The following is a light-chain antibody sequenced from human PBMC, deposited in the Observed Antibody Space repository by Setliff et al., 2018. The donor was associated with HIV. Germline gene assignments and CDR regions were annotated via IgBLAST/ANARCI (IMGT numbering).Light chain of an antibody. Sequence: QSALIQPRSVSGSPGQSVAISCTGTSSDVGGYKYVSWYQQLPGKAPTLLIFDFTMRPSGVPDRFSGSKSGITASLTISGLQPEDDGDYYCCSYAGSFTYVFGTGTKVTVL. J-gene: IGLJ1*01. CDR2: DFT. CDR1: SSDVGGYKY. CDR3: CSYAGSFTYV. V-gene: IGLV2-11*01.